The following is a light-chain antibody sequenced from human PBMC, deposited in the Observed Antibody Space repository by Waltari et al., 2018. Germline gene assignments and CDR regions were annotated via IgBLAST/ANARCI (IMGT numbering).Light chain of an antibody. CDR2: AAS. V-gene: IGKV1-16*01. CDR1: LGISVY. Sequence: DIQMTQSPSSLSASVGDRVTITCRASLGISVYLAWFRQKPGKAPEYLIYAASSLESGVSSRFSGSGSGTDFSLTISSLQPEDSATYYCQQYNGYPLAFGQGTRLKIK. CDR3: QQYNGYPLA. J-gene: IGKJ5*01.